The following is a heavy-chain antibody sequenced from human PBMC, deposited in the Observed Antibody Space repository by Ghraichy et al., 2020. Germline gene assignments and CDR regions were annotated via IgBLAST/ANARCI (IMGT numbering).Heavy chain of an antibody. J-gene: IGHJ4*02. CDR3: ARKVVTATSFDY. CDR1: GFTFSSYA. CDR2: ISGSGGST. V-gene: IGHV3-23*01. Sequence: LSLTCAASGFTFSSYAMSWVRQAPGKGLEWVSAISGSGGSTYYADSVKGRFTLSRDNSKNTLYLQMNSLRAEDTAVYYCARKVVTATSFDYWGQGTLVTVSS. D-gene: IGHD2-21*02.